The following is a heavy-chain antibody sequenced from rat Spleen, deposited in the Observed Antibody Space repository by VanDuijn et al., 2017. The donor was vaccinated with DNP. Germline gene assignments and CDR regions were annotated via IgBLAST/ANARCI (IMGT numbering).Heavy chain of an antibody. D-gene: IGHD1-3*01. J-gene: IGHJ4*01. CDR1: GFSLTSHG. CDR2: ISAGGSR. V-gene: IGHV2S8*01. CDR3: ARSLATVAPTGAMDV. Sequence: QVQLRESGPGLVQPSQTLSLTCTVSGFSLTSHGVSWIRQPPGKGLEWIAAISAGGSRYYYSALKSRLSISRDPSKSKVFLKMNSVQTEDTAMHFCARSLATVAPTGAMDVWGQGISVIVSS.